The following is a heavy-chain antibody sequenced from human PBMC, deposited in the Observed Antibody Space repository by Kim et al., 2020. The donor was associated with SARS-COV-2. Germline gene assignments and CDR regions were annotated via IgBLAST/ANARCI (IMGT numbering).Heavy chain of an antibody. V-gene: IGHV5-51*01. D-gene: IGHD3-9*01. J-gene: IGHJ3*01. Sequence: RYSLSLQGQASISVDRSINTAYLHWSNLTASDTAIYYCARQRGEYFDAFDVWGQGTVVTVSS. CDR3: ARQRGEYFDAFDV.